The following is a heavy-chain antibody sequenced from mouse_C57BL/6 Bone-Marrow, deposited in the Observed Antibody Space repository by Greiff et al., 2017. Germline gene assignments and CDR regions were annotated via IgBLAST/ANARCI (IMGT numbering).Heavy chain of an antibody. CDR3: TRIAY. CDR1: GFNIKDDY. V-gene: IGHV14-4*01. J-gene: IGHJ3*01. Sequence: DVQLVESGAELVRPGASVKLSCTASGFNIKDDYMHWVKQRPEQGLEWIGWIDPENGDTEYASKFQGKATITVDTSSNTAYLQLSSLTSEATAVYYCTRIAYWGQGTLVTVSA. CDR2: IDPENGDT.